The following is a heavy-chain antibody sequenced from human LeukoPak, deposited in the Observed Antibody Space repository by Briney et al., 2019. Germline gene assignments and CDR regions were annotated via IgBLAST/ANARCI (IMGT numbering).Heavy chain of an antibody. V-gene: IGHV3-43*02. J-gene: IGHJ3*02. Sequence: PGGSLRLSCAASGFTFDDYAMHWVRQAPGEGLEWVSLINGDGGSTYYADSVKGRFTISRDNSKNSLYLQMNSLRTEDTALYYCATAGAGRAYHIWGQGTMVTVSS. CDR1: GFTFDDYA. D-gene: IGHD2-21*02. CDR2: INGDGGST. CDR3: ATAGAGRAYHI.